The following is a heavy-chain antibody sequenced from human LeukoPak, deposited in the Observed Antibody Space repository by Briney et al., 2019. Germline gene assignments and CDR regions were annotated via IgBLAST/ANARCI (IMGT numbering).Heavy chain of an antibody. D-gene: IGHD5-24*01. V-gene: IGHV3-30-3*01. J-gene: IGHJ4*02. Sequence: PGGSLRLSCAASGFTFSSYAMHWVRQAPGKGLEWVAVISYDGSNKYYADSVKGRFTISRDNSKNTLYLQMNSLRAEDTAVYYCARHFRRRDGYNPFDYWGQGTLVTVSS. CDR2: ISYDGSNK. CDR1: GFTFSSYA. CDR3: ARHFRRRDGYNPFDY.